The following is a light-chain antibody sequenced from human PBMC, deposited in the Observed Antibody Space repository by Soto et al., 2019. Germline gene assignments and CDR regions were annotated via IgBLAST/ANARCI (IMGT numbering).Light chain of an antibody. CDR3: QQLNSYPLT. J-gene: IGKJ4*01. CDR2: AAS. V-gene: IGKV1-9*01. Sequence: LTQSPATLSLSPGERATLSCRASQSISNWLAWYQQKPGKAPRLLIYAASTLQSGVPSRFSGSGSGTDFTLTISSLQPEDFATYYCQQLNSYPLTFGGGTKVDI. CDR1: QSISNW.